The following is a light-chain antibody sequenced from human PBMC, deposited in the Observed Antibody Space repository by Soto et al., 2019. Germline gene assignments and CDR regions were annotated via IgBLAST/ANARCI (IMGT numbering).Light chain of an antibody. CDR2: AAS. CDR3: QRYNNAPWT. V-gene: IGKV1-27*01. J-gene: IGKJ1*01. CDR1: PDINNF. Sequence: DIQMTQSPSSLSASVGDRVTITCRASPDINNFLAWYQHKPGKVPKLLIYAASTLQSGVPSRFSGSGSGTDFTLNISSLQPEDVATYYCQRYNNAPWTFGQGTKVEIK.